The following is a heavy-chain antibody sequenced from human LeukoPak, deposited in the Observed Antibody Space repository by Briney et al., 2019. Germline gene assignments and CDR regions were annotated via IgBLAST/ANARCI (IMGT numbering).Heavy chain of an antibody. CDR1: GYSFTNYW. J-gene: IGHJ4*02. Sequence: GESLKISCKGSGYSFTNYWIGWVRQMPGKGLEWMGIIHPRDSDTRYSPSFQGQVTISADKSIDTAYLQWSSLKASDTAIYYCARTQDRIAARSWGQGTLVTVSS. D-gene: IGHD6-13*01. V-gene: IGHV5-51*01. CDR3: ARTQDRIAARS. CDR2: IHPRDSDT.